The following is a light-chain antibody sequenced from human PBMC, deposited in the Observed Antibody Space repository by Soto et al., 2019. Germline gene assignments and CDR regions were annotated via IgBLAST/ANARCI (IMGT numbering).Light chain of an antibody. V-gene: IGLV2-14*03. J-gene: IGLJ1*01. CDR3: SSFPASTTQG. Sequence: QSALTQPASVSGSPGQSITISCTGTSSDVGRYNYVSWYPQHPGKPPKIIIYDVNTRPSGVSNRFSGSKSGNTASLTISGLQAEDEADYYCSSFPASTTQGFGPGSNGTVL. CDR1: SSDVGRYNY. CDR2: DVN.